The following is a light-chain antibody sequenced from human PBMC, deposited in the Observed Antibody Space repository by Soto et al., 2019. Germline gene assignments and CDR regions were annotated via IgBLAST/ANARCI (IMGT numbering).Light chain of an antibody. CDR3: QQRSNWPPIT. Sequence: EIVLTQAPATLSLSPGERATLSCRASQSVSSDVAWYQRKPGQAPRLLIYDASNRATGIPARFSGSGSGTDFTLTISSLEPEDFAVYYCQQRSNWPPITFGQGTRLEIK. CDR2: DAS. V-gene: IGKV3-11*01. J-gene: IGKJ5*01. CDR1: QSVSSD.